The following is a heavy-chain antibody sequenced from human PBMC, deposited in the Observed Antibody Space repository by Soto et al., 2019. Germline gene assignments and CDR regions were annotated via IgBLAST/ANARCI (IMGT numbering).Heavy chain of an antibody. J-gene: IGHJ6*02. CDR3: ARIGVAAIVVVPAATNYGMDV. V-gene: IGHV5-51*01. CDR1: GYSFTSYW. CDR2: IYPGDSDT. Sequence: GESLKISCKGSGYSFTSYWIGWVRQMPGKGLEWMGIIYPGDSDTRYSPSFQGQVTISADKSISTAYLQWSSLKASDTAMYYCARIGVAAIVVVPAATNYGMDVWRQGTTVTVSS. D-gene: IGHD2-2*01.